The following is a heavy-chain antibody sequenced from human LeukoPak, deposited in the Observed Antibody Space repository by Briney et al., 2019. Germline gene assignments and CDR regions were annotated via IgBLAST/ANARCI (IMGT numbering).Heavy chain of an antibody. Sequence: GSLRLSCAASGFTFSSYAMHWVRQAPGKGPEWVAVISYDGSNKYYADSVKGRFTISRDNSKNTLYLQMNSLRAEDTAVYYCARWVDYPNRSYFDYWGQGTLVTVSS. V-gene: IGHV3-30-3*01. CDR3: ARWVDYPNRSYFDY. D-gene: IGHD4-11*01. CDR2: ISYDGSNK. J-gene: IGHJ4*02. CDR1: GFTFSSYA.